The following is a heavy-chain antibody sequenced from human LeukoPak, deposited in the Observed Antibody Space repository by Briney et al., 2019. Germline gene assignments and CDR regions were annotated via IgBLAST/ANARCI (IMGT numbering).Heavy chain of an antibody. D-gene: IGHD1-1*01. CDR2: ISSGSSYI. CDR3: ARARAGIQAGFDY. Sequence: GGSLRLSCAASGFTFSSYSINWVRQAPGKGLEWVSSISSGSSYIYYADSVKGRFTISRDNAKNSLYLQMNSLRVEDTAVYYCARARAGIQAGFDYWGQGTLVTVSS. CDR1: GFTFSSYS. V-gene: IGHV3-21*01. J-gene: IGHJ4*02.